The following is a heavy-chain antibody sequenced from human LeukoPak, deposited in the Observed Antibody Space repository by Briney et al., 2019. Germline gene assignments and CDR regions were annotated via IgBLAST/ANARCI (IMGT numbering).Heavy chain of an antibody. V-gene: IGHV3-30-3*01. CDR2: ISYDGSDI. D-gene: IGHD2-2*01. CDR1: GFAFNNYA. J-gene: IGHJ5*02. Sequence: GGSLRLSCAASGFAFNNYAMHWVRQAPGKGLEWVAFISYDGSDIYYADSVKGRFTISRDNSKNTLYLQMNSLRAEDTAVYYCARDYREYQVPPDWFDPWGQGTLVTVSS. CDR3: ARDYREYQVPPDWFDP.